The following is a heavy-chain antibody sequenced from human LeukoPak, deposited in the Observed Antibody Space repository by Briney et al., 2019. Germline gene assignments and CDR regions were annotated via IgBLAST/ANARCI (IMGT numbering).Heavy chain of an antibody. Sequence: SVKVSCKASGGTFSSYAISWVRQAPGQGLEWMGGIIPIFGTANYAQKFQGRVTITADESTSTAYMELSSLRSEDTAVYYCASTYYDFWSGYPRGYYFDYWGQGALVTVSS. J-gene: IGHJ4*02. CDR2: IIPIFGTA. D-gene: IGHD3-3*01. CDR1: GGTFSSYA. V-gene: IGHV1-69*13. CDR3: ASTYYDFWSGYPRGYYFDY.